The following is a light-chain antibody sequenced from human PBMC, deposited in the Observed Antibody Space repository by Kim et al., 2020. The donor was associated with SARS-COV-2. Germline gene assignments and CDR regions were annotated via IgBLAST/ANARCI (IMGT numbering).Light chain of an antibody. V-gene: IGLV2-14*03. J-gene: IGLJ3*02. CDR2: DVY. CDR3: SSYTTTSTFV. CDR1: SSDVDGYKY. Sequence: QSALTQPASVSESPGQSITISCTGISSDVDGYKYVSWYQQHPGKAPKLIIFDVYNRPSGVSNRFSGSKSGNTASLTISGLQAEDEADYYCSSYTTTSTFVFGGGTQLTVL.